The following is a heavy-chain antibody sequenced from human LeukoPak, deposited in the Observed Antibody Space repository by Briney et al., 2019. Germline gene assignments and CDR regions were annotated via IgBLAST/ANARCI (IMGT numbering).Heavy chain of an antibody. J-gene: IGHJ4*02. D-gene: IGHD6-13*01. CDR1: GYSISSGYY. V-gene: IGHV4-38-2*02. CDR2: IYHSGST. Sequence: SETLSLTCTVSGYSISSGYYWGWIRQPPGKGLEWIGSIYHSGSTYYNPSLKSRVTISVDTSKNQFSLKLSSVTAADTAVYYCARDRASSSWYRYFDYWGQGTLVTVSS. CDR3: ARDRASSSWYRYFDY.